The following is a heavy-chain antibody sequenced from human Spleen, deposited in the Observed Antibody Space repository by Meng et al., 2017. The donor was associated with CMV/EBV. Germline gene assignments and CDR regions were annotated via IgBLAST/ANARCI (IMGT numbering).Heavy chain of an antibody. CDR3: TRDKKRSLEWLLYPVAFDA. CDR1: GFTSGDYT. J-gene: IGHJ5*02. CDR2: IKSRSYGGTK. V-gene: IGHV3-49*04. D-gene: IGHD3-3*01. Sequence: GESLKISCMASGFTSGDYTMSWVRQAPGKGLEWVGLIKSRSYGGTKEYAAFVKGRFRISSDDSESIVYLQMNSLKIEDTGFYYCTRDKKRSLEWLLYPVAFDAWGQGTLVTVSS.